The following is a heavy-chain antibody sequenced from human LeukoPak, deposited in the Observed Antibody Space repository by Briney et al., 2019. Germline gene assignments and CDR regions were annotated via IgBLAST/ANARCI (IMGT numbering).Heavy chain of an antibody. V-gene: IGHV3-30*04. CDR3: ARGGYSGYVFDY. J-gene: IGHJ4*02. Sequence: GGSLRLSCAASGFTFSSYAMHWVRQAPGKGLEWVAVISYDGSNKYYADSAKGRFTISRDNSKNTLYLQMNSLRAEDTAVYYCARGGYSGYVFDYWGQGTLVTVSS. CDR1: GFTFSSYA. CDR2: ISYDGSNK. D-gene: IGHD5-12*01.